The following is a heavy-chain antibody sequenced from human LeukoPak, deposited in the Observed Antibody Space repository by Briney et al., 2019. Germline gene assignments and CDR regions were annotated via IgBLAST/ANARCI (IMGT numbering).Heavy chain of an antibody. J-gene: IGHJ4*02. CDR2: ISYDGSNK. D-gene: IGHD3-10*01. CDR1: GFTFSSYG. V-gene: IGHV3-30*18. Sequence: GGSLRLSCAASGFTFSSYGMHWVRQAPGKGLEWVAVISYDGSNKYYADSVKGRFTISRDNSKNTLYLQMNSLRAEDTAVYYCAKDVRRVRGVMSSYFDYWGRGTLVTVSS. CDR3: AKDVRRVRGVMSSYFDY.